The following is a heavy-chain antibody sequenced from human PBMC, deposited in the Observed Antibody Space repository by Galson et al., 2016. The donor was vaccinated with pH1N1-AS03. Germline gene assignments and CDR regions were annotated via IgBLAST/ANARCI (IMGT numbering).Heavy chain of an antibody. CDR3: ARGQVDLVRGYWFDP. CDR2: ISSIITNI. CDR1: GFGFSSYS. D-gene: IGHD3-10*01. V-gene: IGHV3-21*01. J-gene: IGHJ5*02. Sequence: SLRLSCAASGFGFSSYSMGWVRQAPGKGLEWVSSISSIITNIYYSDSVQGRFTISRDNAKNSLYLQMNSLRADDTAVYYCARGQVDLVRGYWFDPWGQGTLVTVSS.